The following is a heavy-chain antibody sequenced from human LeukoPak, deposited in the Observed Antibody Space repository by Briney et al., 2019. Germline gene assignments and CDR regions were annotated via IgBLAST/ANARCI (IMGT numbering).Heavy chain of an antibody. CDR3: ARGDTVAARPGRFDY. V-gene: IGHV4-59*12. CDR2: IYYSGST. D-gene: IGHD6-6*01. Sequence: SETLSLTCTVSGGSISSYYWSWIRQPPGKGLEWIGYIYYSGSTNYNPSLKSRVTISVDTSKNQFSLKLSSVTAADTAVYYCARGDTVAARPGRFDYWGQGTLVTVSS. CDR1: GGSISSYY. J-gene: IGHJ4*02.